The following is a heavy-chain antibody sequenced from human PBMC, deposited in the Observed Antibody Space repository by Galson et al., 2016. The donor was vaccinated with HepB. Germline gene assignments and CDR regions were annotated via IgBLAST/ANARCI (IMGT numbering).Heavy chain of an antibody. Sequence: TLSLTCTVSGGSITSGSYYWSWVRQPAGKGLEWIGRIYSSGSTNYNPSLKSRVTFSVDTSKNHSSLKLNSVTAADTAVYYCARVVRKMRYYFDYWGRGTLVTVSS. V-gene: IGHV4-61*02. CDR1: GGSITSGSYY. CDR3: ARVVRKMRYYFDY. D-gene: IGHD3-3*02. J-gene: IGHJ4*02. CDR2: IYSSGST.